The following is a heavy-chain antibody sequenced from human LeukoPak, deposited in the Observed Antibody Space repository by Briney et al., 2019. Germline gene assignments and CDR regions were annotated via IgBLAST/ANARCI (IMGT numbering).Heavy chain of an antibody. Sequence: GGSLRLACVASGFTFSNYAMSWVRQAPGKGLEWIAALNGGRTFFQDSVRGRFTISRDNSKNTLYLQLNSLRGDDTAVYYCVKEVTGYGYIDYWGRGTLVTVSS. CDR3: VKEVTGYGYIDY. CDR2: LNGGRT. CDR1: GFTFSNYA. J-gene: IGHJ4*02. D-gene: IGHD3-9*01. V-gene: IGHV3-23*01.